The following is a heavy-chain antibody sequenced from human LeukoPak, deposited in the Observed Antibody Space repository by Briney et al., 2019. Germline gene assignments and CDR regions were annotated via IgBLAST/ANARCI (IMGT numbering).Heavy chain of an antibody. J-gene: IGHJ4*02. CDR1: GFTLRSSY. D-gene: IGHD4/OR15-4a*01. CDR2: IYRDGAT. Sequence: PGGSLRLSCDGSGFTLRSSYCCWVCQAPGKRLEWVAVIYRDGATYYADSVKGRFTISNDNAEIRLYLQMTSLRADDTGLYYCTRGRYHVVGANTDCGQPTQVTVSS. V-gene: IGHV3-53*01. CDR3: TRGRYHVVGANTD.